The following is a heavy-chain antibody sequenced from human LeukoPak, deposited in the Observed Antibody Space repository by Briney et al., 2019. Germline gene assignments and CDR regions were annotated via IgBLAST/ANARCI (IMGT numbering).Heavy chain of an antibody. CDR3: AREAAAAGENYFDY. Sequence: ASVKLSCKASGYNFTGYYIHWVRQAPGQGVGWMGWINPNSGGTNYAQKFQGRVTMTRDMSISTAYMELSRLRSDDTAVYYCAREAAAAGENYFDYWGQGTLVTVSS. V-gene: IGHV1-2*02. J-gene: IGHJ4*02. CDR1: GYNFTGYY. D-gene: IGHD6-13*01. CDR2: INPNSGGT.